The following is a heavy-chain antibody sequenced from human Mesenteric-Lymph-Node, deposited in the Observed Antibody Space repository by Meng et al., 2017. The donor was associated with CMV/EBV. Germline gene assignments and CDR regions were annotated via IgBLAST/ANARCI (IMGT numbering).Heavy chain of an antibody. CDR1: GFTLSSYV. CDR2: ISSDGSNK. Sequence: GESLKISCAASGFTLSSYVMHWVRQAPGKGLEFVAVISSDGSNKYYAASVKGRFTISRDNAKNSLYLQMNSLRAEDTAMYYCARAEGYGWYVYWGQGTLVTVSS. D-gene: IGHD6-19*01. J-gene: IGHJ4*02. V-gene: IGHV3-30-3*01. CDR3: ARAEGYGWYVY.